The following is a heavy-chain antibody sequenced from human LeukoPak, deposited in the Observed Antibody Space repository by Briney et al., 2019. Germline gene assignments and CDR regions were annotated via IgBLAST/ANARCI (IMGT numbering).Heavy chain of an antibody. CDR1: GFTFSSYA. Sequence: GSLRLSCAASGFTFSSYAMSWVRQAPGKGLEWVSAISGSGGSTYYADSVKGRFTISRDNSKNTLYLQMNSLRAEDTAVYYCANIYYDSSGYYDYWGQGTLVTVSS. CDR2: ISGSGGST. D-gene: IGHD3-22*01. V-gene: IGHV3-23*01. J-gene: IGHJ4*02. CDR3: ANIYYDSSGYYDY.